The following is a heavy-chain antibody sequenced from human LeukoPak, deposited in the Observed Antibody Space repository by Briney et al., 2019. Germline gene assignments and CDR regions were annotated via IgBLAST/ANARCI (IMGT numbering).Heavy chain of an antibody. D-gene: IGHD1-14*01. CDR1: GGTFSSYA. CDR2: IIPIFGTA. V-gene: IGHV1-69*13. CDR3: ARDGTPLRATNYYYYGMDV. Sequence: GASVKVSCKASGGTFSSYAISWVRQAPGQGIEWMGGIIPIFGTANYVQKFQGRVTITADESTSTAYMELSSLRSEDTAVYYCARDGTPLRATNYYYYGMDVWGQGTTVTVSS. J-gene: IGHJ6*02.